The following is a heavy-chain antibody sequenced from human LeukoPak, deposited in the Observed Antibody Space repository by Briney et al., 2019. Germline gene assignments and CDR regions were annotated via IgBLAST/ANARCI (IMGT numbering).Heavy chain of an antibody. D-gene: IGHD4-17*01. CDR1: GYTFTSNY. J-gene: IGHJ4*02. Sequence: ASAKVSCKASGYTFTSNYIHWVRQAPGQGLEWMGRINPNSGGANYAQQFQGRVTMTRDTSISIAYMEVVRLTSDDTAVYYCARGSGYGDSPGLDWGQGTLVTVSS. CDR2: INPNSGGA. V-gene: IGHV1-2*06. CDR3: ARGSGYGDSPGLD.